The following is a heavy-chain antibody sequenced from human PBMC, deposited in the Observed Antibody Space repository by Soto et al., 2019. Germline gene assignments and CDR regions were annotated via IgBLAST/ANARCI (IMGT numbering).Heavy chain of an antibody. J-gene: IGHJ6*02. CDR2: INHSGST. V-gene: IGHV4-34*01. CDR1: GGSFSGYY. CDR3: ASLETTVTNPYYYYGMDV. Sequence: PSETLSLTCAVYGGSFSGYYWSWIRQPPGKXLEWIGEINHSGSTNYNPSLKSRVTISVDTSKNQFSLKLSSVTAADTAVYYCASLETTVTNPYYYYGMDVWGQGTTVTVCS. D-gene: IGHD4-17*01.